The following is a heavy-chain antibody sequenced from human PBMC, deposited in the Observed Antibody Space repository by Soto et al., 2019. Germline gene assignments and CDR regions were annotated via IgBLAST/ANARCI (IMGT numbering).Heavy chain of an antibody. CDR1: GGSFSGYY. Sequence: PSETLSLTCAVYGGSFSGYYWSWIRQPPGKGLEWIGEINHSGSTNYNPSLKSRVTISVDTSKNQFSLKLSSVTAADTAVYYCERGGDYAYFDYWGQGTLVTVSS. J-gene: IGHJ4*02. CDR3: ERGGDYAYFDY. CDR2: INHSGST. D-gene: IGHD4-17*01. V-gene: IGHV4-34*01.